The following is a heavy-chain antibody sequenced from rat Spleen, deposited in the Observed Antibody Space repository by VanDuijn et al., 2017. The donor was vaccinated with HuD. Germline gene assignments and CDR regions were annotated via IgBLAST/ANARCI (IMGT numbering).Heavy chain of an antibody. CDR1: GFTFNNYW. D-gene: IGHD1-9*01. V-gene: IGHV5-31*01. CDR3: TRGIYYGYNAFAY. Sequence: EVQLVASGGGLVQPGRSLKLSCVASGFTFNNYWMTWIRQAPGKGLEWVASIINTGGTTNYPDSVKGRISISRDNAKSTLYVQLNSLRSEETATYFCTRGIYYGYNAFAYWGQDTLVTVSS. CDR2: IINTGGTT. J-gene: IGHJ3*01.